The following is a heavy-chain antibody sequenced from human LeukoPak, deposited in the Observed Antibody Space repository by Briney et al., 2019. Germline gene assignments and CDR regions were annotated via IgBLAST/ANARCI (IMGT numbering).Heavy chain of an antibody. J-gene: IGHJ4*02. CDR1: GFTFSSYA. Sequence: PGGSLRLSCAASGFTFSSYAMSWVRQAPGKGLEWVSAISGSGDSTYYADSVKGRFTISRDNSKNTLYLQMNSLRAEDTAVYYCAKVPYYDSSGYHWGQGTLVTVSS. D-gene: IGHD3-22*01. CDR2: ISGSGDST. CDR3: AKVPYYDSSGYH. V-gene: IGHV3-23*01.